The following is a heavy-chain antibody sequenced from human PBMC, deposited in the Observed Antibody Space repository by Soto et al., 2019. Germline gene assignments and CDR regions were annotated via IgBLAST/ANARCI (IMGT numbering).Heavy chain of an antibody. J-gene: IGHJ4*02. V-gene: IGHV3-30*03. CDR2: ISYDGSNK. Sequence: QVQLVESGGGVVQPGRSLRLSCAASGFPFTSYGMHWVREGPGKGLEWLAVISYDGSNKFYADSVKGRFTISRDNSKNTLYLQMNSLRPEDTALDYCVGGQFSFDYRGQGTLVIVSS. CDR3: VGGQFSFDY. CDR1: GFPFTSYG. D-gene: IGHD3-10*01.